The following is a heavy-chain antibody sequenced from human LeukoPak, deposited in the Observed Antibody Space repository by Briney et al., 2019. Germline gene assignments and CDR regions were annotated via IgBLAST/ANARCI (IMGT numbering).Heavy chain of an antibody. CDR1: GFSFSSYA. CDR2: ISDKGVST. D-gene: IGHD5-24*01. V-gene: IGHV3-64D*06. Sequence: GGSLRLSCSGSGFSFSSYAMHWVRQAPGKGLQYVTVISDKGVSTSYADSVKGRFTITRDNSKNTVYLQMSSLRAEDTAVYYCVGDGRDGYNKYFHHWGQGTLVTVSS. CDR3: VGDGRDGYNKYFHH. J-gene: IGHJ1*01.